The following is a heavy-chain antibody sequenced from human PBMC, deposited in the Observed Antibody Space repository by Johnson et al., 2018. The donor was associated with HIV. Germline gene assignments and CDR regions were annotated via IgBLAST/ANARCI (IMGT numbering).Heavy chain of an antibody. Sequence: QVQLVESGGDLVKPGGSLTLSCAASGFTFSNAWMSWVRQAPGKGLEWVAFIRYDGSNKYYADSVKGRFTISRDNSKNTLYLQINSLRAEDTAVYYCARDMASGAFDIWGQGTMVTVSS. CDR2: IRYDGSNK. D-gene: IGHD1-1*01. V-gene: IGHV3-30*02. CDR3: ARDMASGAFDI. J-gene: IGHJ3*02. CDR1: GFTFSNAW.